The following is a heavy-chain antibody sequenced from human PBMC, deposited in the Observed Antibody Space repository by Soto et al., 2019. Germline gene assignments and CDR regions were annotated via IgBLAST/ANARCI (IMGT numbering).Heavy chain of an antibody. J-gene: IGHJ1*01. CDR2: IIPLLGIT. D-gene: IGHD1-20*01. CDR1: GGTFSGYA. CDR3: ARDPRSITGTTSSEDFQH. V-gene: IGHV1-69*01. Sequence: QAQLMQSGAEVKKPGSSVKVSCKASGGTFSGYAINWVRQAPGQGLEWMGGIIPLLGITDYGKKFQGRITIAVDESTGTAYMDLRGLRSEDTAVYYCARDPRSITGTTSSEDFQHWGQGTLVSVSS.